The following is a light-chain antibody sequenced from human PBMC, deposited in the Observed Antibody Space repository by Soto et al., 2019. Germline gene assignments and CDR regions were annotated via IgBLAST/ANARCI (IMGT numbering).Light chain of an antibody. Sequence: EIVLTQSPDTLSLSPGESATLSCRASRSVSSNYLAWYQQKPGQAPRLLVAGTSSRATGIPDRFSGSGSGTDFTLTISGLDPEDFAVYFCQQFSSSPTGVTVGGGTLLEMK. CDR3: QQFSSSPTGVT. V-gene: IGKV3-20*01. J-gene: IGKJ4*01. CDR2: GTS. CDR1: RSVSSNY.